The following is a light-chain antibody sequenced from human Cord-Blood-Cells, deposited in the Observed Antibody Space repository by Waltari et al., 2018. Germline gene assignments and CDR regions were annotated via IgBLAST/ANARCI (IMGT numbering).Light chain of an antibody. CDR3: MQSIQLWT. CDR2: EVS. Sequence: DIVMTQTPLSMSVTPGQPASISCKSSQSLLHRDGKTYLYWYLQKPGQTPQLLIYEVSSRFSVVPDRFSGSGSGTDCTLRVSRVGAEDVWVYYCMQSIQLWTFGQGTKVEIK. CDR1: QSLLHRDGKTY. J-gene: IGKJ1*01. V-gene: IGKV2D-29*01.